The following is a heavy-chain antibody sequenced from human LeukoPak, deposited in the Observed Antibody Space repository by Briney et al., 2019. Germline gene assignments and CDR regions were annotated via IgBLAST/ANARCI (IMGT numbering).Heavy chain of an antibody. D-gene: IGHD1-26*01. Sequence: GGSLRLSCAASGFTLSSYGMHWVRQGPGKGLEWVATISFDGSNKYYGDSVKGRFTISRDNSNNTLFLQMNSLRPEDTAVYYCARHPGDFTGIVNYYYMDVWGKGTTVTISS. CDR2: ISFDGSNK. CDR1: GFTLSSYG. J-gene: IGHJ6*03. V-gene: IGHV3-30*03. CDR3: ARHPGDFTGIVNYYYMDV.